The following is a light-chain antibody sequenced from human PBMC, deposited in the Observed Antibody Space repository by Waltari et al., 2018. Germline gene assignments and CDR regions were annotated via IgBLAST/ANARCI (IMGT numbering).Light chain of an antibody. V-gene: IGLV2-14*03. CDR1: SSDVGGYNY. J-gene: IGLJ1*01. CDR3: SSYTSSSTFWV. CDR2: DVS. Sequence: QSALTQPASVSGSPGQSITISCTGTSSDVGGYNYVSWYQQHPGKAPKLMIYDVSIRPSGVSNRFSGSKSGNTASLTISGLQAEDEADYYCSSYTSSSTFWVFGTGTKVTVL.